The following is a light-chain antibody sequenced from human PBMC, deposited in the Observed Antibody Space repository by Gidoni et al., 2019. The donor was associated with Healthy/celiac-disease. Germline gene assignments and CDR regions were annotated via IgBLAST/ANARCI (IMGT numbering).Light chain of an antibody. V-gene: IGKV3-20*01. CDR3: QQYGSSTELT. J-gene: IGKJ4*01. Sequence: EIVLTQSPGTLSLSPGERATLSCRASQSVSSSYLAWYQQKPGQAPRLLIYGASSRATGIPDRFSGSGSGTDFTLTISRLEPEDFAVYYCQQYGSSTELTFGGXTKVEIK. CDR1: QSVSSSY. CDR2: GAS.